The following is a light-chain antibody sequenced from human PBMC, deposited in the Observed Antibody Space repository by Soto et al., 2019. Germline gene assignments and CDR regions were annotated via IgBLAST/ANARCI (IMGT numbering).Light chain of an antibody. J-gene: IGLJ3*02. CDR3: QSYDSSLSGWV. CDR1: SSNIGAGYD. V-gene: IGLV1-40*01. CDR2: GNN. Sequence: QSVLTQPPSVSGAPGQRVTISCTGSSSNIGAGYDVHWYQQLPGTAPKLLISGNNNRPSGVPDRFSGSKSGTSASRAITGLQAEDEADYYCQSYDSSLSGWVFGGGTQLTVL.